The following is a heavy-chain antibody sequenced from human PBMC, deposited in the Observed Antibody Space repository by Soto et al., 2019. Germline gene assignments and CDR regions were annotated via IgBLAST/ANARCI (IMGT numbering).Heavy chain of an antibody. D-gene: IGHD2-2*01. CDR2: IYYSGST. V-gene: IGHV4-31*03. CDR1: GGSISSGGYY. CDR3: ARIGVVPAAYYYYYMDV. Sequence: QVQLQESGPGLVKPSQTLSLTCTVSGGSISSGGYYWSWIRQHPGKGLEWIGYIYYSGSTYYNPSLKRRVTISVDTSKNQFSLKLSSVTAADTAVYYCARIGVVPAAYYYYYMDVWGKGTTVTVSS. J-gene: IGHJ6*03.